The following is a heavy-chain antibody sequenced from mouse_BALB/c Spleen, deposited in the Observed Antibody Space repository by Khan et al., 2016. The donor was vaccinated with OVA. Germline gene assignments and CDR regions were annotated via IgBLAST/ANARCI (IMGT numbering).Heavy chain of an antibody. V-gene: IGHV9-1*02. J-gene: IGHJ3*01. CDR3: ARGLNYYGSWFAY. Sequence: QIQLVQSGPELKKPGETVKISCKASGYAFTDYGMNWVKQAPGKALKWMGWINTYTGEPTYADDFRGRFAFSLETSASTASLRINNLKNEDRATYFCARGLNYYGSWFAYWGQGTLVTVSA. CDR2: INTYTGEP. CDR1: GYAFTDYG. D-gene: IGHD1-1*02.